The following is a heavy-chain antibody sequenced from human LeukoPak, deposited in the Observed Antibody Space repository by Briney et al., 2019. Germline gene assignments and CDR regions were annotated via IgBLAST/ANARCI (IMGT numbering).Heavy chain of an antibody. CDR3: ARDRYQLLGY. V-gene: IGHV1-2*02. Sequence: ASVTVSCKASGYTFTCYYMHWVRQAPGQGLEWMGWINHNSGGTNYAQKFQGRVTMTRDTSISTAYMELSRLRSDDTAVYYCARDRYQLLGYWGQGTLVTVSS. J-gene: IGHJ4*02. CDR1: GYTFTCYY. D-gene: IGHD2-2*01. CDR2: INHNSGGT.